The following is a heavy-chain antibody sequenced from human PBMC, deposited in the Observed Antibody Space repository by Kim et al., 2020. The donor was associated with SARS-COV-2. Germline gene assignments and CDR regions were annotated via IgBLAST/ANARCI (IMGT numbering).Heavy chain of an antibody. CDR2: TYYRSKFYN. CDR1: GDSVSSNRVA. J-gene: IGHJ4*02. D-gene: IGHD6-13*01. V-gene: IGHV6-1*01. CDR3: ARALGDHSSPLGY. Sequence: SQTLSLTCAISGDSVSSNRVACNWIRQSPSRGLEWLGRTYYRSKFYNNYAESVKSRITITTDIFKNEFSPQLRSVTPEDTAMYYCARALGDHSSPLGYWGQGTPVTVSS.